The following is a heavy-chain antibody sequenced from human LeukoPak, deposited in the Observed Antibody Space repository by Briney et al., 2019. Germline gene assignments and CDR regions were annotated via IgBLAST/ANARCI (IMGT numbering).Heavy chain of an antibody. CDR3: ALHDTEDHLAFDY. V-gene: IGHV3-7*01. D-gene: IGHD3-22*01. CDR2: IKQDGSEK. J-gene: IGHJ4*02. CDR1: GFTFSSYW. Sequence: PGGSLRLSCAASGFTFSSYWMSWVRQAPGKRLEWVANIKQDGSEKYYVDSVRGRFTISRDNAKNSLYLQMNSLRAEDTAVYYCALHDTEDHLAFDYWGQGTLVTVSS.